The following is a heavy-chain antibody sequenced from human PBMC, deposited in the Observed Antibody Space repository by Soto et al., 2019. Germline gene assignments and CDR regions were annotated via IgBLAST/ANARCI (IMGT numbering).Heavy chain of an antibody. Sequence: QLQLQESGSGLVKPSQTLSLTCAVSGGSINSDDYSWSWIRQPPGKGLEWIGYIYYTRSSYYNPSLKSRGTLSVERSKVHFSLKLTSVTAADTAVYYCARGGFQRLPDFWGQGTLVTVSS. D-gene: IGHD6-25*01. V-gene: IGHV4-30-2*01. CDR3: ARGGFQRLPDF. CDR1: GGSINSDDYS. CDR2: IYYTRSS. J-gene: IGHJ4*02.